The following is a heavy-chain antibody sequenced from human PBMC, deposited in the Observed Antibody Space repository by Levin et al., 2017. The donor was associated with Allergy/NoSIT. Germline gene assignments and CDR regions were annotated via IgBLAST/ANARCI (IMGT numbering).Heavy chain of an antibody. Sequence: ASVKVSCKASGYTFTGYYMHWVRQAPGQGLEWMGWINPNSGGTNYAQKFQGRVTMTRDTSISTAYMELSRLRSDDTAVYYCARGSGGREWDLGDAFDIWGQGTMVTVSS. CDR3: ARGSGGREWDLGDAFDI. V-gene: IGHV1-2*02. CDR1: GYTFTGYY. D-gene: IGHD1-26*01. CDR2: INPNSGGT. J-gene: IGHJ3*02.